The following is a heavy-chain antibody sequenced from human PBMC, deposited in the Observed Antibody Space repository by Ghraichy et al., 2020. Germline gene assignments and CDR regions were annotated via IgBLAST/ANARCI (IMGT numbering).Heavy chain of an antibody. V-gene: IGHV3-9*01. CDR2: ISWNSGSI. CDR3: AKGTMSSYYYYGMDV. CDR1: GFTFDDYA. D-gene: IGHD3-10*02. Sequence: GGSLRLSCAASGFTFDDYAMHWVRQAPGKGLEWVSGISWNSGSIGYADSVKGRFTISRDNAKNSLYLQMNSLRAEDTALYYCAKGTMSSYYYYGMDVWGQGTTVTVSS. J-gene: IGHJ6*02.